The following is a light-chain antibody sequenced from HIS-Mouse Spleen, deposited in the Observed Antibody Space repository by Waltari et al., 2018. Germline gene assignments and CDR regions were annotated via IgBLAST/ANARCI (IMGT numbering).Light chain of an antibody. J-gene: IGLJ2*01. CDR3: SSYTSSSFNVV. V-gene: IGLV2-14*03. Sequence: QSALTQPASVSGSPGQSITIPCTGTSSDVGGYNSVAWYQQHPGKAPKLMIYDVSNRPSGVSNRFSGSKSGNTASLTISGLQAEDEADYYCSSYTSSSFNVVFGGGTKLTVL. CDR2: DVS. CDR1: SSDVGGYNS.